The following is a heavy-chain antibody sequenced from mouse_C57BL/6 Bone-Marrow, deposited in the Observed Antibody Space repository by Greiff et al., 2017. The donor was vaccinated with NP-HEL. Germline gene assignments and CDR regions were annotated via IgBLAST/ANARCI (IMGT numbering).Heavy chain of an antibody. V-gene: IGHV1-19*01. CDR2: INPYNGGT. CDR3: AREGDYYGSSLFAY. CDR1: GYTFTDYY. Sequence: EVQLQQSGPVLVKPGASVKMSCKASGYTFTDYYMNWVKQSHGKSLEWIGVINPYNGGTSYNQKFKGKATLTVDKSSSTAYMELNSLTSEDSAVYYCAREGDYYGSSLFAYWGQGTLVTVSA. D-gene: IGHD1-1*01. J-gene: IGHJ3*01.